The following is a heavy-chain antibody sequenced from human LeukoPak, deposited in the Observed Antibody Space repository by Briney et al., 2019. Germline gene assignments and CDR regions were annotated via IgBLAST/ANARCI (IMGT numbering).Heavy chain of an antibody. CDR2: ISSSGGTI. V-gene: IGHV3-48*03. CDR3: ARTRRMYY. Sequence: PGGSLRLSCAASGFTFSNYEMNWVRQAPGKGLEWVSYISSSGGTIHYADSVKGRFTISRDNAKNALYLQMNSLRAEDTAVYHCARTRRMYYWGQGTLVTVSS. CDR1: GFTFSNYE. J-gene: IGHJ4*02.